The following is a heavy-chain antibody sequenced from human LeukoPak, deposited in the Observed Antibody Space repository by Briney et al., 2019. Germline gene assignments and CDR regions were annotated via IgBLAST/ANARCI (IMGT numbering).Heavy chain of an antibody. CDR1: GFTVSGNY. CDR2: IYSGGKT. CDR3: ASDGSSGWSHDY. D-gene: IGHD6-19*01. V-gene: IGHV3-66*01. J-gene: IGHJ4*02. Sequence: TGGSLRLSCAASGFTVSGNYMSWVRQAPGKGLEWVSAIYSGGKTYYADSVKGRFTISRDNSKNTLYLQMNSLRAEDTAVYYCASDGSSGWSHDYWGQGALVTVSS.